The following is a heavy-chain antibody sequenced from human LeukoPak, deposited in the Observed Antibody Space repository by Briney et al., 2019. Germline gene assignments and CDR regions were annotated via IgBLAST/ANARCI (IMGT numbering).Heavy chain of an antibody. CDR2: IYYSGST. D-gene: IGHD2-2*01. CDR3: ARMNRRIVVVPAAIYYYYMDV. CDR1: GGSISSGDYY. Sequence: PSQTLSLTCTVSGGSISSGDYYWSWIRQPPGKGLEWIVYIYYSGSTYYNPSLKSRVTISVDTSKNQFSLKLSSVTAADTAVYYCARMNRRIVVVPAAIYYYYMDVWGKGTTVTVSS. J-gene: IGHJ6*03. V-gene: IGHV4-30-4*08.